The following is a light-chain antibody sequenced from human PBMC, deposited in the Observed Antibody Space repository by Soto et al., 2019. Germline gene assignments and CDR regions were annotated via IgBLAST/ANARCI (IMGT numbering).Light chain of an antibody. CDR3: QKYDGAPLT. Sequence: DIQMTQSPSSLSASVGDRVTITCRASQGISNYLAWYQQKPGKVPKLLIYAASTLQSGVRSRFSGSASGTDFTLTISSLQPEDGATYYCQKYDGAPLTFGGGTKVEIK. CDR1: QGISNY. V-gene: IGKV1-27*01. J-gene: IGKJ4*01. CDR2: AAS.